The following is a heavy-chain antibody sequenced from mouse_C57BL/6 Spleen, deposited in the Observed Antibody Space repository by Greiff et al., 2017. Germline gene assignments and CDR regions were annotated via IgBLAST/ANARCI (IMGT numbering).Heavy chain of an antibody. Sequence: QVQLKQSGAELAKPGASVKLSCKASGYTFTSYWMHWVKQRPGQGLEWIGYINPSSGYTKYNQKFKDKATLTADKSSSTAYTQLSSLTYEDSAVYYCAREGNWDVRGTWFAYWGQGTLVTVSA. CDR2: INPSSGYT. V-gene: IGHV1-7*01. CDR3: AREGNWDVRGTWFAY. J-gene: IGHJ3*01. CDR1: GYTFTSYW. D-gene: IGHD4-1*01.